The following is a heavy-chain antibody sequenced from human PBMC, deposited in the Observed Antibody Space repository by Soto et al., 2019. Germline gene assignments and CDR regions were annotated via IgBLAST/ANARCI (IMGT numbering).Heavy chain of an antibody. CDR3: ARRALFAQERSGGAALDHFDY. Sequence: GESLKISCKGSGYSFTSYWIGWVRQMPGKGLEWMGIIYPGDSDTRYSPSFQGQVTSSADKSISTAYLPWSSLKASDTAMYYCARRALFAQERSGGAALDHFDYWGQGTLVTVSS. D-gene: IGHD3-16*01. J-gene: IGHJ4*02. V-gene: IGHV5-51*01. CDR1: GYSFTSYW. CDR2: IYPGDSDT.